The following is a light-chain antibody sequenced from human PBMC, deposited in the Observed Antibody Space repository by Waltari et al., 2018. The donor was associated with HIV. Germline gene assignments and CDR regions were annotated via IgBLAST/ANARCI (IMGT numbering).Light chain of an antibody. J-gene: IGLJ3*02. V-gene: IGLV2-23*02. Sequence: QSALPQPASVSGSPGPSITISCTGTRSDVGGYNHFSWYQQHPGKAPKLMIYDVSKRPSGVSNRFSGSKSGNTASLTISGLQAEDEADYYCCSYAGSSTWVFGGGTKLTVL. CDR1: RSDVGGYNH. CDR3: CSYAGSSTWV. CDR2: DVS.